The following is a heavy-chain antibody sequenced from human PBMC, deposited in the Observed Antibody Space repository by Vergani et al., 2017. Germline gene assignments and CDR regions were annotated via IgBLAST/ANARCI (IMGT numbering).Heavy chain of an antibody. CDR3: ARGSMVRGVIMDYYYYGMDV. J-gene: IGHJ6*02. D-gene: IGHD3-10*01. CDR2: IYYSGST. CDR1: GGSFSGYY. V-gene: IGHV4-34*11. Sequence: QVQLQQWGAGLLKPSETLSLTCAVYGGSFSGYYWSWIRQPPGKGLEWIGYIYYSGSTNYNPSLKSRVTISVDTSKNQFSLKLSSVTAADTAVYYCARGSMVRGVIMDYYYYGMDVWGQGTTVTVSS.